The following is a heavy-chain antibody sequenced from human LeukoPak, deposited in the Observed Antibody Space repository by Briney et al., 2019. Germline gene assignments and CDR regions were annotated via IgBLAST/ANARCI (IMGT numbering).Heavy chain of an antibody. CDR1: GFTSDDYA. J-gene: IGHJ4*02. D-gene: IGHD2-15*01. Sequence: GRSLRLSCAASGFTSDDYAMHWVRHAPGRGLEWVSGISWNSGSIGYADSVKGRFTISRDNAKNSLYLQMNSLRAVDTALYYCAKAGSVSIAATPKYFDYWGQGTLVTVSS. V-gene: IGHV3-9*02. CDR2: ISWNSGSI. CDR3: AKAGSVSIAATPKYFDY.